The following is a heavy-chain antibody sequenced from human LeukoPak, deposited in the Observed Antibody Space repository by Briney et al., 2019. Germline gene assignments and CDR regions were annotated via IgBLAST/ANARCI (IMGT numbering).Heavy chain of an antibody. CDR2: IRYDGSNK. CDR1: GFTFSNYG. J-gene: IGHJ4*02. CDR3: AKDQILRRYSGYEGDY. D-gene: IGHD5-12*01. V-gene: IGHV3-30*02. Sequence: GGSLRLSCAASGFTFSNYGMHWVRQAPGKGLEGVAFIRYDGSNKYYADSVKGRFTISRDNAKNTLYLQMNSLRVEDTAVYYCAKDQILRRYSGYEGDYWGQGTLVTVSS.